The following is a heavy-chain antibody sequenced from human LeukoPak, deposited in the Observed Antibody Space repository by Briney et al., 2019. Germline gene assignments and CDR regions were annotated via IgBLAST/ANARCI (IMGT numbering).Heavy chain of an antibody. CDR1: EGTFSSYA. Sequence: ASVKVSCKASEGTFSSYAISWVRQAPGQGLEWMGRIIPIFGTANYAQKFQGRVTITTDESTSTAYMELSSLRSEDTAVYYCARESPTMLDFDYWGQGTLVTVSS. J-gene: IGHJ4*02. V-gene: IGHV1-69*05. D-gene: IGHD3-10*02. CDR2: IIPIFGTA. CDR3: ARESPTMLDFDY.